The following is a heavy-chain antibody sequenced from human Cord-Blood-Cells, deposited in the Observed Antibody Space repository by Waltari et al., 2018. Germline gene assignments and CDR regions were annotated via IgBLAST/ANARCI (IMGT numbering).Heavy chain of an antibody. Sequence: QVQLVQSGAAVKKPGASGKVACKVSGYTLTELSMHWVRQAPGQGLEWMGGVEPEDGDTIYAQKCQGRGTMTEDTSTDTAYMEQSSLRSEDTAVYDCATDLSVQDFWGGYGDFQHSGQGTLVTVSS. CDR3: ATDLSVQDFWGGYGDFQH. J-gene: IGHJ1*01. CDR1: GYTLTELS. V-gene: IGHV1-24*01. CDR2: VEPEDGDT. D-gene: IGHD3-3*01.